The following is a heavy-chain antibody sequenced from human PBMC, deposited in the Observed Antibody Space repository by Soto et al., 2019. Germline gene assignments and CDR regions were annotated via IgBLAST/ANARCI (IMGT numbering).Heavy chain of an antibody. Sequence: SETLSLTCTVSGGSISSYYWSWIRQPPGKGLEWIGYIYYSGSTNYNPSLKSRVTISVDTSKNQFSLKLSSVTAADTAVYYCARVGDYIWGSYRPYYYYMDVWGKGTTVTVSS. D-gene: IGHD3-16*02. J-gene: IGHJ6*03. V-gene: IGHV4-59*08. CDR2: IYYSGST. CDR1: GGSISSYY. CDR3: ARVGDYIWGSYRPYYYYMDV.